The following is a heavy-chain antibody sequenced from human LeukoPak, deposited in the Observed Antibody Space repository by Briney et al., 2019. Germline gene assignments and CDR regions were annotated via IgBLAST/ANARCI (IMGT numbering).Heavy chain of an antibody. J-gene: IGHJ6*03. D-gene: IGHD3-10*01. CDR1: GFTFSSYE. V-gene: IGHV3-48*03. CDR3: ARDIPMRGGYYYYMDV. CDR2: ISSSGSTI. Sequence: GGSLRLSCAASGFTFSSYEMNWVRQAPGKVLEWVSYISSSGSTIYYADSVKGRFTISRDNAKNSLYLQMNSLRAEDTAVYYCARDIPMRGGYYYYMDVWGKGTTVTISS.